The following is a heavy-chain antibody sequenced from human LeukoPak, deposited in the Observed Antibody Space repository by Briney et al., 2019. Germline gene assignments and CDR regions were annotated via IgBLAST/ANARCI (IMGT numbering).Heavy chain of an antibody. CDR3: ARSFGYYDFWSGYQDAFDI. V-gene: IGHV1-18*01. Sequence: ASVKVSCKASGYTFTSYGISWVRQAPGQGLEWMVWISAYNGNTNYAQKLQGRVTMTTDTSTSTAYMELRSLRSDDTAVYYCARSFGYYDFWSGYQDAFDIWDQGTMVTVSS. J-gene: IGHJ3*02. D-gene: IGHD3-3*01. CDR1: GYTFTSYG. CDR2: ISAYNGNT.